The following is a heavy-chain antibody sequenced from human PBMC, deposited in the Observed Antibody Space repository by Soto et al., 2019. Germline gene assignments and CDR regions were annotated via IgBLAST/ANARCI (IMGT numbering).Heavy chain of an antibody. CDR3: ARDSALGELDYFDY. CDR1: GFTFSSYG. J-gene: IGHJ4*02. Sequence: GGSLRLSCAASGFTFSSYGMHWVRQAPGKGLEWVAVIWYDGSNKYYADSVKGRFTISRDNAKNTLYLQMNSLRAEDTAVYYCARDSALGELDYFDYWGQGTLVTVPS. V-gene: IGHV3-33*01. CDR2: IWYDGSNK. D-gene: IGHD3-10*01.